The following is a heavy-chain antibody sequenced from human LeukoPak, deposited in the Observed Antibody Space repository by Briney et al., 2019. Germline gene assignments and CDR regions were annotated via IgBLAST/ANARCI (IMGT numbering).Heavy chain of an antibody. CDR2: FSGSGGTT. CDR1: GFSFNNYA. D-gene: IGHD3-10*01. J-gene: IGHJ4*02. CDR3: AKHRNFGELSPFDS. V-gene: IGHV3-23*01. Sequence: GGSLRLSCAASGFSFNNYAMSWVRQAPGKGLEWVSTFSGSGGTTYYADSVKGRFTVSRDNSKNTLYLQMNSLRTEDTAIYYCAKHRNFGELSPFDSWGQGTLVTVSS.